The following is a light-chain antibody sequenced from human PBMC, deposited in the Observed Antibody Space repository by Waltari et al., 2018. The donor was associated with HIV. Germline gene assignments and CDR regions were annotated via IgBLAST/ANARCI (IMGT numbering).Light chain of an antibody. V-gene: IGLV2-14*01. CDR2: QVS. J-gene: IGLJ1*01. CDR3: SSYSSSTSPYV. Sequence: QSALTQPASVSGSPGQSFTISCTGPTIDIGTYNSLHWYQHPPGRAPKLIIYQVSHRPSGVSNRFSGSKSGNTASLTVSGLHAEDEGDYYCSSYSSSTSPYVFGTGTKVTVV. CDR1: TIDIGTYNS.